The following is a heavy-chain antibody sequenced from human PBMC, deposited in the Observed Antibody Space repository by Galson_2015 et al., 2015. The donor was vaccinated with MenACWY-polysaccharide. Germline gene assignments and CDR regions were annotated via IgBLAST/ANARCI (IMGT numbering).Heavy chain of an antibody. J-gene: IGHJ4*02. CDR3: AGLVDRAIEY. CDR2: ISSSGTTI. Sequence: SLRLSCAVSGSTFSDYYMSWIRQVPGKGLEWASYISSSGTTIYYADSVKGRFTISRDNARKSLYLQMNSLRVEDTAVYYCAGLVDRAIEYWGQGILVTVSS. D-gene: IGHD5-18*01. V-gene: IGHV3-11*01. CDR1: GSTFSDYY.